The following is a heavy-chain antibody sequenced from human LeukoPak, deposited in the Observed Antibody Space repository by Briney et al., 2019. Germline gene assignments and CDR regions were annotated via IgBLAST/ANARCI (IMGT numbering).Heavy chain of an antibody. CDR2: ISGSGGST. V-gene: IGHV3-23*01. J-gene: IGHJ4*02. Sequence: GGSPRLSCAASGFTFSSYAMSWVRQAPGKGLEWVSAISGSGGSTYYADSVKGRFTISRDSSKNTLYLQMNSLRAEDTAVYYCARGSGYFLDFDYWGQGTLVTVSS. CDR1: GFTFSSYA. CDR3: ARGSGYFLDFDY. D-gene: IGHD3-22*01.